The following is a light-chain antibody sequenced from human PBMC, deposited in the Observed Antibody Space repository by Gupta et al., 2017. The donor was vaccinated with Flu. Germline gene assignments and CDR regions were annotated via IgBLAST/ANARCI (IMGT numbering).Light chain of an antibody. Sequence: EIVLTQSPATLSLSPGERATLSFRASQSVSSYLAWYQQKPCQAPRLHIYDVTNRATGIPARSSGSGPGTDFTLTISSLGLKDFPVMTFRRRGAWRKTCGGGTKLEIK. CDR1: QSVSSY. CDR2: DVT. CDR3: RRRGAWRKT. V-gene: IGKV3-11*01. J-gene: IGKJ4*01.